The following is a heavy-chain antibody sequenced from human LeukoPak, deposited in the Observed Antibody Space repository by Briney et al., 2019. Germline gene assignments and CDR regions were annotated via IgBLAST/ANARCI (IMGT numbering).Heavy chain of an antibody. J-gene: IGHJ4*02. CDR2: IYSGGST. V-gene: IGHV3-53*01. D-gene: IGHD3-10*01. Sequence: PGGSLRLSCAASGFTVSSNYMSWVRQAPGKGLEWVSVIYSGGSTYYADSVKGRFTISRDNSKKTLYLQMNSLRVEDTAVYYCVKEGFGSGGGYWGQGTLVTVSS. CDR3: VKEGFGSGGGY. CDR1: GFTVSSNY.